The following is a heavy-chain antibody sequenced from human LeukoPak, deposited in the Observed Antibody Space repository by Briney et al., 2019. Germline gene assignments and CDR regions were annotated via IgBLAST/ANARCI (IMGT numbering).Heavy chain of an antibody. D-gene: IGHD3-22*01. CDR2: ISGSGGST. CDR1: GFTFSSYA. Sequence: GGSLRLSCAASGFTFSSYAMSWVRQAPGKGLEWVSAISGSGGSTYYADSVKGRFTISRDNSKNTLYLQMNSLRAEDTPVYYCAKDHGYYDSSGYHDAFDIWGQGTMVTVSS. J-gene: IGHJ3*02. CDR3: AKDHGYYDSSGYHDAFDI. V-gene: IGHV3-23*01.